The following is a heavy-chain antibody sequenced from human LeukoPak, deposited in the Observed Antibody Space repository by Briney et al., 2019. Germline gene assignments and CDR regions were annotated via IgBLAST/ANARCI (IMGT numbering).Heavy chain of an antibody. Sequence: PSETLSLTWTVSGCSISSSSYYWGWIRQPPGKGLEWLGSIYYSGSTYYIPSHKSRVTISVDTYKNQFSLKLSSVTAADTAVYYCARPSRRNAIDIWGQGTMVTVSS. J-gene: IGHJ3*02. D-gene: IGHD6-13*01. CDR1: GCSISSSSYY. CDR2: IYYSGST. V-gene: IGHV4-39*01. CDR3: ARPSRRNAIDI.